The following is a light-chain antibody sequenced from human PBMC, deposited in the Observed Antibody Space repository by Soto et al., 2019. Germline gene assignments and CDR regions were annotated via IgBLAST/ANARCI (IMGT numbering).Light chain of an antibody. J-gene: IGKJ4*01. Sequence: EVVLTQSPATLSLSPGERATLSCRASQSVSTYLARYQHKPGQSHRLLMYDASIRVTGTPARFSGGRSGTDFTLTTSSLALEDLAVSYWQHRSHLLPGATFGGGTKLEI. CDR1: QSVSTY. CDR3: QHRSHLLPGAT. CDR2: DAS. V-gene: IGKV3-11*01.